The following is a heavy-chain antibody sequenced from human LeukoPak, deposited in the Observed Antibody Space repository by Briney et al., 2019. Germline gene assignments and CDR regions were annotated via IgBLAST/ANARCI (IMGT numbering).Heavy chain of an antibody. Sequence: SETLPLTCTVSGGSISSYYWSWIRQPPGKGLEWIGYTSYSGSTNYSPSLKSRVTISVDTSKKQFSLRLSSVTAADTAVYYCGRLSYDTTGYWPDYFDYWGQGTLVTVPS. V-gene: IGHV4-59*08. D-gene: IGHD3-22*01. CDR2: TSYSGST. CDR3: GRLSYDTTGYWPDYFDY. CDR1: GGSISSYY. J-gene: IGHJ4*02.